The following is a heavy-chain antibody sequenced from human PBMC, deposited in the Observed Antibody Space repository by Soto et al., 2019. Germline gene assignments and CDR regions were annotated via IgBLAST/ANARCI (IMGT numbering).Heavy chain of an antibody. CDR3: ARDRIRGWYKGNYYYGMDV. J-gene: IGHJ6*02. CDR1: GFIFRDYY. D-gene: IGHD6-19*01. CDR2: SSNRDRST. V-gene: IGHV3-11*04. Sequence: PGGSLRLSCAASGFIFRDYYISWIRQAPGKGLEWISCSSNRDRSTYYADSVKGRFTISRDNSKNTLYLQMNSLRAEDTAVYYCARDRIRGWYKGNYYYGMDVWGQGTTVTVSS.